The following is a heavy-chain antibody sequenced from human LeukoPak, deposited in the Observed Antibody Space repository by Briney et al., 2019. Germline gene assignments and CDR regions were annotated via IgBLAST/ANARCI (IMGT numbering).Heavy chain of an antibody. V-gene: IGHV1-46*01. CDR1: GGTFSSYA. CDR2: INPSGGST. J-gene: IGHJ4*02. D-gene: IGHD2-21*02. CDR3: ARGGIVVVTAIIIDY. Sequence: ASVKVSCKASGGTFSSYAISWVRQAPGQGLEWMGIINPSGGSTSYAQKFQGRVTMTRDTSTSTVYMELSSLRSEDTAVYYCARGGIVVVTAIIIDYWGQGTLVTVSS.